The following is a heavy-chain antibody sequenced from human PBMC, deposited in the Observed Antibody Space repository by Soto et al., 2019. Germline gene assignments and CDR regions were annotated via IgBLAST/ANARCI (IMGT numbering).Heavy chain of an antibody. CDR2: IYWNDGT. J-gene: IGHJ5*02. D-gene: IGHD3-22*01. CDR1: GFSLSANGVG. V-gene: IGHV2-5*01. CDR3: ARNISGSYWKFVP. Sequence: SGPTLVNPTQTLTLTCAFSGFSLSANGVGGGWIRQPPGGALEWLAIIYWNDGTSIRPTLQSRLSISKDTSKKQVVLTLTNMDPRDTGTYYCARNISGSYWKFVPWGPGAKVTVS.